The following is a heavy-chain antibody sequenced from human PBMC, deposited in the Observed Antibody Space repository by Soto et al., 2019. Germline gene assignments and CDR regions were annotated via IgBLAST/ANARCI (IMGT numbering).Heavy chain of an antibody. CDR1: GGSFSGYY. CDR2: INHSGST. Sequence: SETLSLTCAVYGGSFSGYYWSWIRQPPGKGLEWIGEINHSGSTNYNPSLKSRVTISVDTSKNQFSLKLSSVTAADTAVYYCARGVRYCSGGSCYSPKYNWFDPWGQGTLVTVSS. J-gene: IGHJ5*02. D-gene: IGHD2-15*01. CDR3: ARGVRYCSGGSCYSPKYNWFDP. V-gene: IGHV4-34*01.